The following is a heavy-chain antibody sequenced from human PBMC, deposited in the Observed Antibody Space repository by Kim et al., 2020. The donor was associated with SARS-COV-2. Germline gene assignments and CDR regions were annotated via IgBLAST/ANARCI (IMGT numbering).Heavy chain of an antibody. D-gene: IGHD6-13*01. Sequence: APVKGRFTISREDSKNTLYLQMSSMKTEDTAGYYCTTGMMGYSSSWRGDYWGQGTLVTVSS. V-gene: IGHV3-15*01. CDR3: TTGMMGYSSSWRGDY. J-gene: IGHJ4*02.